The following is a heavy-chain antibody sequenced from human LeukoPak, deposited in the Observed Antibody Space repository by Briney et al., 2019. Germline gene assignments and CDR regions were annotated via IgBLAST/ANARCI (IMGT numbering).Heavy chain of an antibody. CDR2: IYYSGST. Sequence: SETLSLTCTVSGGSISSSSYYWGWIRQPPGKGLEWIGSIYYSGSTYYNPSLKSRVTISVDTSENQFSLKLSSVTAADTAVYYCARLGTGSYGYPSGMDVWGQGTTVTVSS. J-gene: IGHJ6*02. CDR3: ARLGTGSYGYPSGMDV. CDR1: GGSISSSSYY. D-gene: IGHD5-18*01. V-gene: IGHV4-39*01.